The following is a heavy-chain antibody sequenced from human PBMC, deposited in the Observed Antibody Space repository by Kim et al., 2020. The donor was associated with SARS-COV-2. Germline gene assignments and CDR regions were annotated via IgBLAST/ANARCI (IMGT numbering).Heavy chain of an antibody. V-gene: IGHV3-23*01. Sequence: ADSGKGRFTISRDNCKNTLYLQMNSLRAEDTAVYYCAKENGYNRGDIDYWGQGTLVTVSS. J-gene: IGHJ4*02. D-gene: IGHD5-12*01. CDR3: AKENGYNRGDIDY.